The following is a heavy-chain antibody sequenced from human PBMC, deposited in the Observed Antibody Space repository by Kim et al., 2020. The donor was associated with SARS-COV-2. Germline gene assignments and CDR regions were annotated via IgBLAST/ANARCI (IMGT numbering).Heavy chain of an antibody. J-gene: IGHJ3*02. CDR3: AREIAAAGPGAFDI. Sequence: AQRLQGRVTMTTDTYTSTAYMELRSLRSDDTAVYYCAREIAAAGPGAFDIWGQGTMVTVSS. V-gene: IGHV1-18*01. D-gene: IGHD6-13*01.